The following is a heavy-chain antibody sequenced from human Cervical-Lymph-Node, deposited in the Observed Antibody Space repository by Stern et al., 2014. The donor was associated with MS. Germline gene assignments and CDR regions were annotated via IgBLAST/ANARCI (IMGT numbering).Heavy chain of an antibody. D-gene: IGHD6-13*01. CDR2: IWYDGSNN. CDR3: ARSSSPRPYCYYGMDV. CDR1: GFTFSSYG. Sequence: VQLVESGGGVVQPGRSLRLSCAASGFTFSSYGMHWVRQAPGKGLEWVAVIWYDGSNNYYADSVTGSLTIARDNSTNKLYLQMHSLRAEDTAVYYCARSSSPRPYCYYGMDVWGQGTTVTVSS. J-gene: IGHJ6*02. V-gene: IGHV3-33*01.